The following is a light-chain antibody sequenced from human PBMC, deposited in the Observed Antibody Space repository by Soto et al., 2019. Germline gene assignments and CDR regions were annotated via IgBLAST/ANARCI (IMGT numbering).Light chain of an antibody. J-gene: IGLJ1*01. Sequence: QSPLIQPPSMSVSPGQSITISCSGTSSDVGTYNLVSWYQQYPGKVPRLMIYEVTKRPSGVSNRFSGSKSGNTASLTISGLQPEDEADYYCCSYAGSSSSIFGTGTKVTVL. CDR3: CSYAGSSSSI. CDR1: SSDVGTYNL. V-gene: IGLV2-23*02. CDR2: EVT.